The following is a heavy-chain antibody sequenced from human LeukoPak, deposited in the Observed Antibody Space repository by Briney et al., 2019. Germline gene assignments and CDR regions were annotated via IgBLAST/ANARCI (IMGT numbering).Heavy chain of an antibody. V-gene: IGHV3-23*01. CDR2: ISGSGGSS. CDR1: GFTFSSYA. Sequence: GGSLRLSCAASGFTFSSYAMSWVRQAPGKGLEWVSAISGSGGSSYYADSVKGRFTISRGTSNSTLLLQMNSLRAEDTAVYYCAKGAYVSCALASGAFDIWGLGTMVTVSS. CDR3: AKGAYVSCALASGAFDI. D-gene: IGHD2-15*01. J-gene: IGHJ3*02.